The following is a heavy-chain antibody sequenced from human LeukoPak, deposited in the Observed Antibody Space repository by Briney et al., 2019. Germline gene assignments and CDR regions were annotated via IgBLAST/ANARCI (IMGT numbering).Heavy chain of an antibody. J-gene: IGHJ3*02. D-gene: IGHD2-15*01. CDR3: ARDGGVEDLDAFDI. CDR1: GFTFSNYG. Sequence: GGSLRLSCAASGFTFSNYGMHWVRQAPGKGLEWVAVISYDGSNKYYADSVKGRFTISRDNSKNTLYLQMNSLRAEDTAVYYCARDGGVEDLDAFDIWGQGTMVTVSS. CDR2: ISYDGSNK. V-gene: IGHV3-30*03.